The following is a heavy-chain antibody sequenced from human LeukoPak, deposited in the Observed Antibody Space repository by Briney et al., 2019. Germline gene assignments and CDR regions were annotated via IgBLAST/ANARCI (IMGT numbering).Heavy chain of an antibody. Sequence: ASVKVSCKASGYTFTGYYMHWVRQAPEQGLEWMGCINPNSGGTNYAQKFQGRVTMTRDTSISTAYMELSRLRSDDTAVYYCARDSLSTVTTGPLFDYWGQGTLVTVSS. CDR2: INPNSGGT. V-gene: IGHV1-2*02. CDR1: GYTFTGYY. J-gene: IGHJ4*02. D-gene: IGHD4-17*01. CDR3: ARDSLSTVTTGPLFDY.